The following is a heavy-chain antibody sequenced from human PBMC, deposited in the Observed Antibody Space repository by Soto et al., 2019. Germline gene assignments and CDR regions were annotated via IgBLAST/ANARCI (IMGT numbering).Heavy chain of an antibody. CDR1: GFTFSSYA. CDR2: ISYDGSNK. D-gene: IGHD3-3*01. Sequence: PGGSLRLSCAASGFTFSSYAMHWVRQAPGKGLEWVAVISYDGSNKYYADSVKGRFTISRDNSKNTLYLQMNSLRAEDTAVYYCARELVPYDFWSGPIDYWGQGTLVTVS. CDR3: ARELVPYDFWSGPIDY. V-gene: IGHV3-30-3*01. J-gene: IGHJ4*02.